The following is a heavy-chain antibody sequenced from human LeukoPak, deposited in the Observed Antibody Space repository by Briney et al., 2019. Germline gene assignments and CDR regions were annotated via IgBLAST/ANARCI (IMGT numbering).Heavy chain of an antibody. CDR2: ISAYNGNT. D-gene: IGHD3-3*01. CDR3: AREGPGYDFWSGYFSRLNYFDY. CDR1: GYTLTSYG. Sequence: ASVKVSCKASGYTLTSYGISWVRQAPGQGLEWMGWISAYNGNTNYAQKLQGRVTMTTDTSTSTAYMELRSLRSDDTAVYYCAREGPGYDFWSGYFSRLNYFDYWGQGTLVTVSS. V-gene: IGHV1-18*01. J-gene: IGHJ4*02.